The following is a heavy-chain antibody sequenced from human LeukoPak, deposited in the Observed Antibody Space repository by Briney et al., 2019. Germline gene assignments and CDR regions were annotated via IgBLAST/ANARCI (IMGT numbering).Heavy chain of an antibody. J-gene: IGHJ4*02. D-gene: IGHD1-1*01. Sequence: KSGGSLRLSCAASGFTFSSYEMNWVRQAPGKGLEWASYISTSDSSIYYADSVKGRFTISTDNAKNSLYLQMNSLRAEDTAVYYCAREHKTGQFFDYWGQGTLVTVSS. CDR3: AREHKTGQFFDY. CDR1: GFTFSSYE. V-gene: IGHV3-48*03. CDR2: ISTSDSSI.